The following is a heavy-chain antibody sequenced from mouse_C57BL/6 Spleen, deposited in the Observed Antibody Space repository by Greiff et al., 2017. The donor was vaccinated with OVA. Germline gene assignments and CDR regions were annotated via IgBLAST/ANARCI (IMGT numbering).Heavy chain of an antibody. V-gene: IGHV1-59*01. CDR2: IDPSDSYT. J-gene: IGHJ4*01. CDR3: AREGYYGSYYAMDY. D-gene: IGHD1-1*01. Sequence: VKLQQPGAELVRPGTSVKLSCKASGYTFTSYWMHWVKQRPGQGLEWIGVIDPSDSYTNYNQKFKGKATLTVDTSSSTAYMQLSSLTSEDSAVYYCAREGYYGSYYAMDYWGQGTSVTVSS. CDR1: GYTFTSYW.